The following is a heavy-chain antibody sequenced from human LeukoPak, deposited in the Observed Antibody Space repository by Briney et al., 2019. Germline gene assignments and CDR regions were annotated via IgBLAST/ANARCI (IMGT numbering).Heavy chain of an antibody. V-gene: IGHV1-69*02. J-gene: IGHJ4*02. CDR2: IIPILGIA. CDR1: GGTFSSYT. D-gene: IGHD3-10*01. Sequence: ASVKVSCKASGGTFSSYTISWVRQAPGQGLEWMGRIIPILGIANYAQKFQGRVTITADKSTSTAYMELSSLRAEDTAVYYCAKGYYGSAISFLIDYWGQGTLVTVSS. CDR3: AKGYYGSAISFLIDY.